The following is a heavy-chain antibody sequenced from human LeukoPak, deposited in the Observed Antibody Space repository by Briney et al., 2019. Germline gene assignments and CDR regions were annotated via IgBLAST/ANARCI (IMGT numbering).Heavy chain of an antibody. D-gene: IGHD4-23*01. J-gene: IGHJ4*02. CDR3: ARGPGNYLDF. CDR1: GFTFSNYA. Sequence: GSLRLSCAASGFTFSNYAMRWVRQAPGKGLEYVASISTNGGSTSYANSVRGRFTISRDNSKNTVYLQMGSLGIEDMALYYCARGPGNYLDFWGQGTLVTVSS. V-gene: IGHV3-64*01. CDR2: ISTNGGST.